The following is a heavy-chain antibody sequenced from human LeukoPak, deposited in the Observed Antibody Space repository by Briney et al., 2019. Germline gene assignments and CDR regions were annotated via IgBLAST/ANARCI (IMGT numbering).Heavy chain of an antibody. CDR2: IYYSGST. V-gene: IGHV4-30-4*08. CDR3: ARESDIVVVPAAQTP. Sequence: SETLSLTCTVSGGSISSGDYYWSWIRQPPGKGLEWIGYIYYSGSTYYNPSLKSRVTISVDTSKNQFSLKLSSVTAADTAAYYCARESDIVVVPAAQTPWGQGTLVTVSS. CDR1: GGSISSGDYY. J-gene: IGHJ5*02. D-gene: IGHD2-2*01.